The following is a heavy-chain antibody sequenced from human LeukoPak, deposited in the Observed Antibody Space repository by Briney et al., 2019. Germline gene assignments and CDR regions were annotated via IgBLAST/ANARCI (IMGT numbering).Heavy chain of an antibody. CDR1: GGTFSSYA. CDR2: IIPIFGTA. V-gene: IGHV1-69*06. J-gene: IGHJ3*02. Sequence: SVKVSCTASGGTFSSYAISWVRQAPGQGLEWMGGIIPIFGTANYAQKFQGRVTITADKSTSTAYMELSSLRSEDTAVYYCAGPSIAARHDNALDIWGQGTMVTVSS. CDR3: AGPSIAARHDNALDI. D-gene: IGHD6-6*01.